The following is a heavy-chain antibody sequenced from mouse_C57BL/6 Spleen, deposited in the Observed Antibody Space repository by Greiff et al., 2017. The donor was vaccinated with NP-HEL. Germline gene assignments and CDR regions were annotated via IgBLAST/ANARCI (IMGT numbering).Heavy chain of an antibody. D-gene: IGHD1-1*01. CDR3: ARMITTVVHFDY. Sequence: QVQLQQPGAELVMPGASVKLSCKASGYTFTSYWMHWVQQRPGQGLEWIGEIDPSDSYTNYNQKFKGKSTLTVDKSSSTAYMQLSSLTSEDSAVYYCARMITTVVHFDYWGQGTTLTVSS. V-gene: IGHV1-69*01. J-gene: IGHJ2*01. CDR1: GYTFTSYW. CDR2: IDPSDSYT.